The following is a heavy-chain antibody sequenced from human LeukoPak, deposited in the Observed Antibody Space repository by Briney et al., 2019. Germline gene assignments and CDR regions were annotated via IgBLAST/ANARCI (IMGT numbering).Heavy chain of an antibody. D-gene: IGHD3-22*01. CDR3: ASATRGGYYDH. V-gene: IGHV3-13*01. CDR2: IGTAGDT. CDR1: GFFFSSYD. J-gene: IGHJ5*02. Sequence: PGGSLRLFCAASGFFFSSYDFHWVRQRKGESREWVSAIGTAGDTYYPRSVKGRFTISRENAKNSLYLQMNILEVGDTAVYYCASATRGGYYDHWGQGTLVSVSS.